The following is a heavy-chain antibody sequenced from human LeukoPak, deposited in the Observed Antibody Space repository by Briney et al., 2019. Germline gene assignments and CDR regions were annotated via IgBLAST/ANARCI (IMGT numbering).Heavy chain of an antibody. CDR2: IYHSGST. V-gene: IGHV4-38-2*02. J-gene: IGHJ5*02. D-gene: IGHD6-13*01. CDR3: ARYPKYRIAAAGNGFDP. CDR1: GYSISSGYY. Sequence: PSETLSLTCTVSGYSISSGYYWGWIRQPPGKGLEWIGSIYHSGSTYYNPSLKSRVTISVDTSKNQFSLKLSSVTAADTAVYYCARYPKYRIAAAGNGFDPWGQGTLVTVSS.